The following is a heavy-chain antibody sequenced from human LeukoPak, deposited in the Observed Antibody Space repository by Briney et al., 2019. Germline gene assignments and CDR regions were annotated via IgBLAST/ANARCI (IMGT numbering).Heavy chain of an antibody. J-gene: IGHJ4*02. V-gene: IGHV4-61*02. CDR3: ARGPIWFGELYLDY. Sequence: SQTLSLTCTVSGGSISSGSYYWSWIRQPAGKGLEWIGRIYTSGSTNYNPSLKSRVTISVETSKNQFSLKLSSVTAADTAVYFCARGPIWFGELYLDYWGQGTLVTVSS. CDR2: IYTSGST. CDR1: GGSISSGSYY. D-gene: IGHD3-10*01.